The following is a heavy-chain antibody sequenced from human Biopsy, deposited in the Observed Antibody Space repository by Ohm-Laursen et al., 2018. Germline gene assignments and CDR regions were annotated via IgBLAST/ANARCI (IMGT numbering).Heavy chain of an antibody. CDR1: GESFNGYY. V-gene: IGHV4-34*01. J-gene: IGHJ6*02. CDR2: INHSGRT. Sequence: TLSLTCSVYGESFNGYYWSWIRQTPGKGLEWIGEINHSGRTNYNPSLKSRVTISVDTSKNQFSLKVRSVTAADTAVYYCVRGVDYYDPYHYYALDVWGQGATVTVSS. D-gene: IGHD3-22*01. CDR3: VRGVDYYDPYHYYALDV.